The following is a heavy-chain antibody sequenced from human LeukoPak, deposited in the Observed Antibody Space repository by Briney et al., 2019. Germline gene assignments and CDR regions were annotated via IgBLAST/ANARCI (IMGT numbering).Heavy chain of an antibody. D-gene: IGHD3-10*01. CDR2: TYYRSKWYN. CDR3: ARTYYHGSGTRGWGKKYYFDY. CDR1: GDSVSSNSAA. V-gene: IGHV6-1*01. J-gene: IGHJ4*02. Sequence: SQTLSLTCAISGDSVSSNSAAWNWIRQSPSRGLEWLGRTYYRSKWYNDYAVSVKSRITINPDTSKNQFSLQLNSVTPEDTAVYYCARTYYHGSGTRGWGKKYYFDYWGQGALVTVSS.